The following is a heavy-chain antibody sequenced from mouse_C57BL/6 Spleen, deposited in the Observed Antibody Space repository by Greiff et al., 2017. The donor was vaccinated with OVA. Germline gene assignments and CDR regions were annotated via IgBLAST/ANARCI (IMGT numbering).Heavy chain of an antibody. Sequence: QVQLQQSGAELVRPGASVTLSCKASGYTFTDYEMHWVKQTPVHGLEWIGAIDPETGGTAYTQKFEGKAILTADKSSSTAYMELRSLTSEDAAVYYCTTFYFWGQGTTLTVSS. CDR1: GYTFTDYE. J-gene: IGHJ2*01. D-gene: IGHD1-1*01. CDR3: TTFYF. V-gene: IGHV1-15*01. CDR2: IDPETGGT.